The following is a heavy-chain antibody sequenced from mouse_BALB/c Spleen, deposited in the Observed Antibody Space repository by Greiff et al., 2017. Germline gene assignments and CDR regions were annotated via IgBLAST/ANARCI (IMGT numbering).Heavy chain of an antibody. Sequence: QVQLKESGAELARPGASVKMSCKASGYTFTSYTMHWVKQRPGQGLEWIGYINPSSGYTNYNQKFKGKATLTSDKSSSTAYMELSSLTSEDSAVYYCARVYGYDGGLAYGGQGTLVTVSA. CDR1: GYTFTSYT. J-gene: IGHJ3*01. CDR3: ARVYGYDGGLAY. CDR2: INPSSGYT. V-gene: IGHV1-4*01. D-gene: IGHD2-2*01.